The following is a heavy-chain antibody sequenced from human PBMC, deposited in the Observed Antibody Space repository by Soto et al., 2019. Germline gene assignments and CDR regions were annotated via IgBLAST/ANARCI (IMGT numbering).Heavy chain of an antibody. Sequence: TLSLTCTVSGGSISSYYWSWIRQPPGKGLEWIGYIYYSGSTNYNPSLKSRVTISVDTSKNQFSLKLSSVTAADTAVYYCARRYGPGFDYWGQGTLVTVSS. CDR3: ARRYGPGFDY. CDR2: IYYSGST. J-gene: IGHJ4*02. D-gene: IGHD4-17*01. CDR1: GGSISSYY. V-gene: IGHV4-59*08.